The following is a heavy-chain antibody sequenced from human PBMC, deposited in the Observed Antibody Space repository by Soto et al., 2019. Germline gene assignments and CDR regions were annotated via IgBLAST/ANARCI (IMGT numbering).Heavy chain of an antibody. D-gene: IGHD5-18*01. CDR3: ASRERGYSYY. V-gene: IGHV1-46*01. CDR2: INPSDGGT. Sequence: QVQLVQSGAEVKEPGASVKVSCKASGYTFTSNYMQWVRQAPGQGLEWMGVINPSDGGTTYTQKFQGRITMTRDTSTSTFYMQLYSLRSEDTAVYYCASRERGYSYYWGQGTLVTVSS. J-gene: IGHJ4*02. CDR1: GYTFTSNY.